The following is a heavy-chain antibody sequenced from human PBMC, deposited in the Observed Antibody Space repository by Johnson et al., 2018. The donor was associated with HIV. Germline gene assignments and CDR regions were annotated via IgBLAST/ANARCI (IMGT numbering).Heavy chain of an antibody. Sequence: QVQLVESGGGLVQPGGSLRLSCAASGFTFSSYWMNWVRQAPGKGLEWVANIKQDGSNKYYADSVKGRFTISRDNSKNTLYLQMNSLRADDTAVYYCAKVAQGVDDAFDIWGQGTMVTVSS. V-gene: IGHV3-30*18. CDR1: GFTFSSYW. CDR3: AKVAQGVDDAFDI. CDR2: IKQDGSNK. D-gene: IGHD3-10*01. J-gene: IGHJ3*02.